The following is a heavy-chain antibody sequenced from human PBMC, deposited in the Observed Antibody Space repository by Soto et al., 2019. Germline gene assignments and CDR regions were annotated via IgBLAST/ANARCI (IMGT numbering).Heavy chain of an antibody. CDR3: ATSEGYCSSTSCNTIYYYYGMDV. D-gene: IGHD2-2*02. V-gene: IGHV3-23*01. J-gene: IGHJ6*02. Sequence: GGSLRLSCAASGFTFSSYAMSWVRQAPGKGLEWVSAISGSGGSTYYADSVKGRFTISRDNSKNTLYLQMNSLRAEDTAVYYCATSEGYCSSTSCNTIYYYYGMDVWGQGTTVTV. CDR1: GFTFSSYA. CDR2: ISGSGGST.